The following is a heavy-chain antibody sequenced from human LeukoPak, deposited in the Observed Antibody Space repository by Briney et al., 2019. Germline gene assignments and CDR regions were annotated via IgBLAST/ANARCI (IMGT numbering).Heavy chain of an antibody. J-gene: IGHJ4*02. CDR3: AREALSCSSTSCYATRYFDY. V-gene: IGHV1-18*01. Sequence: ASVKVSCKASGYTFTSYGISWVRQAPGQGLEWMGWISTYSGNTNYAQKLQGRVTMTTDTSTSTAYMELRSLRSDDTAVYYCAREALSCSSTSCYATRYFDYWGQGTLVPVSS. D-gene: IGHD2-2*01. CDR1: GYTFTSYG. CDR2: ISTYSGNT.